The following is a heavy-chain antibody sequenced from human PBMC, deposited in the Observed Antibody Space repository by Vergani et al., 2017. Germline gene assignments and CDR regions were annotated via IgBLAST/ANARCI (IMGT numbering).Heavy chain of an antibody. J-gene: IGHJ6*03. CDR3: GRLGGRSRDGYNYYYYYYMDV. CDR1: GYSFTSYW. Sequence: EVQLVQSGAEVKKPGESLKISCKGSGYSFTSYWIGWVRQMPGRGLEWMGIIYPGDSDTRYSPSFQGQVTISADKSISTAYLQWSSLKASDTAMYYCGRLGGRSRDGYNYYYYYYMDVWGKGTTVTVSS. V-gene: IGHV5-51*03. D-gene: IGHD5-24*01. CDR2: IYPGDSDT.